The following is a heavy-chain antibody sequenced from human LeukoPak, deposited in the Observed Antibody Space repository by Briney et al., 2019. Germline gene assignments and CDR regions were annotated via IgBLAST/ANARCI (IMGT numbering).Heavy chain of an antibody. CDR1: GGSISSYY. D-gene: IGHD3-10*01. CDR2: IYYSGST. Sequence: PSETLSLTCTVSGGSISSYYWSWIRQPPGKGLEWIGYIYYSGSTNHNPSLKSRVTISVDTSKNQFSLKLSSVTAADTAVYYCARTMVRGVIRWFDPWGQGTLVTVSS. V-gene: IGHV4-59*01. J-gene: IGHJ5*02. CDR3: ARTMVRGVIRWFDP.